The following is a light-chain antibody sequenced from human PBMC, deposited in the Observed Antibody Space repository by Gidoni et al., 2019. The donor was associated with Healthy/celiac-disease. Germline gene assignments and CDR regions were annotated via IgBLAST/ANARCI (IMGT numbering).Light chain of an antibody. J-gene: IGKJ1*01. CDR2: GAS. V-gene: IGKV3-15*01. Sequence: EIVMTQSPATLSVSPGERATPSCRASQSVSSNLAWYQQKPGQAPRLLIYGASTRATGIPARFSGSGSRAEFTLTISSLQSEDFAVYYCQQYNNWPPWTFGQGTKVEIK. CDR1: QSVSSN. CDR3: QQYNNWPPWT.